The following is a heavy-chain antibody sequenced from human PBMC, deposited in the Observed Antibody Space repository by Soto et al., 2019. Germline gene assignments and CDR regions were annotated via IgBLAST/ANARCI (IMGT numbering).Heavy chain of an antibody. CDR1: GGSISSGGYS. J-gene: IGHJ4*02. V-gene: IGHV4-30-2*01. CDR2: IYPTDSYT. D-gene: IGHD3-22*01. CDR3: ARLTLAHDSSGYNIFDY. Sequence: SETLSLTCAVSGGSISSGGYSWSWIRQPPGKGLEWIGYIYPTDSYTDYSPSFEGHVTMSVDRSINTAYLEWSSLKASDTAMYYCARLTLAHDSSGYNIFDYWGLGTLVTVSS.